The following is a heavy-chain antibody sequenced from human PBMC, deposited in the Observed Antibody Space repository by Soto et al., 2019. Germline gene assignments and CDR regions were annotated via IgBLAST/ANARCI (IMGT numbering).Heavy chain of an antibody. J-gene: IGHJ4*02. CDR2: INHSGSA. CDR1: GGSFSGYY. Sequence: SETLSLTCAVYGGSFSGYYWSWIRQPPGKGLEWIGQINHSGSANYNPSLKSRVTMSVHTSSSQFSLELSSVTAADTAVYYCARGLISGSHYSGGWYYFDSWGQGTQVTVSS. CDR3: ARGLISGSHYSGGWYYFDS. D-gene: IGHD1-26*01. V-gene: IGHV4-34*01.